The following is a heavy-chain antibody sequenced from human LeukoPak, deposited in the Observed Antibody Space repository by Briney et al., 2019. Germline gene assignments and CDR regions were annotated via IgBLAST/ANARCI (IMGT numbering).Heavy chain of an antibody. V-gene: IGHV1-2*06. J-gene: IGHJ3*02. CDR1: GYTFTGYY. CDR3: ASTKTPPSVAFDI. Sequence: ASVKVSCKASGYTFTGYYMHWVRQAPGQGLEWMGRINPNSGGTNYAQKFQGRVTMTGDTSISTAYMELSRLRSDDTAVYYCASTKTPPSVAFDIWGQGTMVTVSS. D-gene: IGHD4-23*01. CDR2: INPNSGGT.